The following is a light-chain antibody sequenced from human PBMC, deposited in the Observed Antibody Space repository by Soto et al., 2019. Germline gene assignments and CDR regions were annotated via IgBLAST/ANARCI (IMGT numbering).Light chain of an antibody. J-gene: IGKJ4*01. CDR1: QSVSSN. Sequence: EIVMTQSPATLSVSPGERATLSCRASQSVSSNLAWYQQKPGQAPRLLIYGASTRATGVPARFSGSGSGTEFTLTINSLQSEDFAVYYCHQYNSWPLTFGGGTKVEIK. CDR2: GAS. CDR3: HQYNSWPLT. V-gene: IGKV3-15*01.